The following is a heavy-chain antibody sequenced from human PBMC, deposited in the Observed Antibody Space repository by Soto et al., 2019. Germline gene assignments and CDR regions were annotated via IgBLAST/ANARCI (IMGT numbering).Heavy chain of an antibody. CDR1: GFTFSSYA. CDR3: AKDRLLWFGELFRTNFDY. Sequence: EVQLLESGGGLVQPGGSLRLSCAASGFTFSSYAMSWVGQAPGKGLEWVSAISGSGGSTYYADSVKGRFTISRDNSKNTLYLQMNSLRAEDTAVYYCAKDRLLWFGELFRTNFDYWGQGTLVTVSS. CDR2: ISGSGGST. J-gene: IGHJ4*02. V-gene: IGHV3-23*01. D-gene: IGHD3-10*01.